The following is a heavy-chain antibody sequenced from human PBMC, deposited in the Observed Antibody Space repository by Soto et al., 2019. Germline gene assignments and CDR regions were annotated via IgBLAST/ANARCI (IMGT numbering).Heavy chain of an antibody. J-gene: IGHJ4*02. D-gene: IGHD5-18*01. CDR2: IYYSGST. CDR3: AMGDTAMVTGFHY. V-gene: IGHV4-39*01. Sequence: PSETLSLTCTVSGGSISSSSYYWGWIRQPPGKGLEWIGCIYYSGSTYYNPSLKSRVTISVDTSKNQFSLKLSSVTAADTAVYYCAMGDTAMVTGFHYWGQGTLVTVAS. CDR1: GGSISSSSYY.